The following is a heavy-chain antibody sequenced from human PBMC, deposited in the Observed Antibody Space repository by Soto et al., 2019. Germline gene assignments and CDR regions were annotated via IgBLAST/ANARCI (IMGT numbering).Heavy chain of an antibody. V-gene: IGHV6-1*01. Sequence: SQTLSLTCAISWDSVSRNSAACNWIRQSPSRGLEWLGRTYYRSKWYNDYAVSVKSRITINPDTSKNQFSLQLNSVTPEDTAVYYCARDSGIAVAAGYFDYWGQGTLVTVSS. CDR2: TYYRSKWYN. J-gene: IGHJ4*02. CDR3: ARDSGIAVAAGYFDY. CDR1: WDSVSRNSAA. D-gene: IGHD6-19*01.